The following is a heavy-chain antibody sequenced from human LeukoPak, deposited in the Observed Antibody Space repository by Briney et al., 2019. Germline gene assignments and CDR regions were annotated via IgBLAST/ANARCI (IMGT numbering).Heavy chain of an antibody. D-gene: IGHD3-9*01. V-gene: IGHV1-2*02. CDR1: GYTFTGYY. CDR3: ARALFYDILTVYYSQYYFDS. J-gene: IGHJ4*02. Sequence: ASVKVSCKASGYTFTGYYMHWVRQAPGQGLEWMGWINPNSGGTNYAQKFQGRVTMTWDTSISTAYMELSRLRSDDAALYYCARALFYDILTVYYSQYYFDSWGQGTLVAVSS. CDR2: INPNSGGT.